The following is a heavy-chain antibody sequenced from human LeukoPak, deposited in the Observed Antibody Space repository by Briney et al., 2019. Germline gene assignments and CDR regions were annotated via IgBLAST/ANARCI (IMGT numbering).Heavy chain of an antibody. CDR3: ARAAGSSGYYRYYFDY. D-gene: IGHD3-22*01. CDR2: ISYDGSNK. CDR1: GFTFSSYA. J-gene: IGHJ4*02. V-gene: IGHV3-30-3*01. Sequence: PGGSLRLSCAASGFTFSSYAMHWVRQAPGKGLEWMAVISYDGSNKYYADSVKGRFTISRDNSKNTLYLQMNSLRAEDTAVYYCARAAGSSGYYRYYFDYWGQGTLVTVSS.